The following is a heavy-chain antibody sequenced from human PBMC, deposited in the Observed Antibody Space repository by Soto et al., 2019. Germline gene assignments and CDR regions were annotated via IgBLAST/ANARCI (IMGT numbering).Heavy chain of an antibody. J-gene: IGHJ4*02. CDR3: AGGAATNYFDH. Sequence: ASVKVSCKASEYTFTAYYMDWMRQAPGQGLEWMGRINLNSGGTKYAQKFQGWVTLTRDTSSNTAYMEVSRLRSDDTAVYYCAGGAATNYFDHWGQGTLVTVSS. CDR1: EYTFTAYY. D-gene: IGHD2-15*01. V-gene: IGHV1-2*04. CDR2: INLNSGGT.